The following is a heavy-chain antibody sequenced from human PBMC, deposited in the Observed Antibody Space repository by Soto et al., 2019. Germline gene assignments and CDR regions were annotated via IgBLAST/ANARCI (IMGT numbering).Heavy chain of an antibody. CDR2: INLDGSDR. J-gene: IGHJ4*02. CDR1: EFTFNTYW. D-gene: IGHD2-21*02. V-gene: IGHV3-7*05. Sequence: EVQLVESGGGLVQPGGSLRLSCAASEFTFNTYWINWVRQAPGKGLEWVANINLDGSDRYYVDSVKGRFTISRDNAKNSVYLQMNSLSVEDTAVYYGARRGRCGGDYTYFDSWGQGTLVTVSS. CDR3: ARRGRCGGDYTYFDS.